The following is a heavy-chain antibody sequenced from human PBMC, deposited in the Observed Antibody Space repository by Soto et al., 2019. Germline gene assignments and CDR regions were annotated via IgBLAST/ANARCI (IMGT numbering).Heavy chain of an antibody. V-gene: IGHV1-69*13. CDR2: IIPIFGTA. CDR3: GGGARDFWSGYYTPYYYYGMDV. D-gene: IGHD3-3*01. Sequence: SVKVSCKASGGTFSSYAISWVRQAPGQGLEWMGGIIPIFGTANYAQKFQGRVTITADESTSTAYMELSSLRSEDTAVYYCGGGARDFWSGYYTPYYYYGMDVWGQGTTVTVSS. J-gene: IGHJ6*02. CDR1: GGTFSSYA.